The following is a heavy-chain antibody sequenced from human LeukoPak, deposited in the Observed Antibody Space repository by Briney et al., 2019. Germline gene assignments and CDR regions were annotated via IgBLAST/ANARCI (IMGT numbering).Heavy chain of an antibody. CDR3: ARDAYYDFWSGYYIVALDI. J-gene: IGHJ3*02. CDR1: GGSISSYY. D-gene: IGHD3-3*01. CDR2: IYTSGST. V-gene: IGHV4-4*07. Sequence: SETLSLTCTVSGGSISSYYWSWIRQPAGKGLEWIGRIYTSGSTNYNPSLKSRVTMSVDTSKNQFSLKLSSVTAADTAVYYCARDAYYDFWSGYYIVALDIWGQGTMVTVSS.